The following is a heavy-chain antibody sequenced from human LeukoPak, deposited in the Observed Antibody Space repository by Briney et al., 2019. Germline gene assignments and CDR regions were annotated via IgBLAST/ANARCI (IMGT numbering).Heavy chain of an antibody. Sequence: ASQTLSLTCTVSGGSIRSYYWSWIRQPPGKGMEWLGYIYYSGSTNYNPSLKSRVTISVDTSKNQFSLKLSSVTAADKAVYYCARGGRPGEYFDYWGQGTLVTVSS. J-gene: IGHJ4*02. D-gene: IGHD7-27*01. CDR1: GGSIRSYY. CDR2: IYYSGST. V-gene: IGHV4-59*01. CDR3: ARGGRPGEYFDY.